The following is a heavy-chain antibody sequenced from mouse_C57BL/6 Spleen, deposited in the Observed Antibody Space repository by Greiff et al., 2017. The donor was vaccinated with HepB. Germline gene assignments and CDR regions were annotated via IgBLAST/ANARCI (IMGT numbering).Heavy chain of an antibody. D-gene: IGHD2-4*01. CDR3: ARVYYDYDVDYAMDY. Sequence: QVQLQQSGAELARPGASVKLSCKASGYTFTSYGISWVKQRTGQGLEWIGEIYPRSGNTYYNEKFKGMATLTADKSSSTAYMELRSLTSEDSAVYFCARVYYDYDVDYAMDYWGPGTSVTVSS. J-gene: IGHJ4*01. CDR2: IYPRSGNT. V-gene: IGHV1-81*01. CDR1: GYTFTSYG.